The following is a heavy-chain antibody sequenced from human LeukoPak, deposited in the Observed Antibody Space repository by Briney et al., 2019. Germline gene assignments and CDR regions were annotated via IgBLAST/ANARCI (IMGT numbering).Heavy chain of an antibody. J-gene: IGHJ4*02. D-gene: IGHD3-10*01. Sequence: PSEPLSLTCTVSGGSISSYYWSWIRQPAGKGLEWIGRIYTSGSTNYNPSLKSRVTMSVDTSKNQFSLKLSSVTAADTAVYYCARESLTMVRGVIRGPFDYWGQGTLVTVSS. CDR3: ARESLTMVRGVIRGPFDY. CDR1: GGSISSYY. CDR2: IYTSGST. V-gene: IGHV4-4*07.